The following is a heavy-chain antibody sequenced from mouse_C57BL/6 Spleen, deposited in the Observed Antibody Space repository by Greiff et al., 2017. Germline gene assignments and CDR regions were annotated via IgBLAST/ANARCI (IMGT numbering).Heavy chain of an antibody. D-gene: IGHD2-4*01. CDR3: AREGDYLYAMDY. V-gene: IGHV1-81*01. J-gene: IGHJ4*01. CDR2: IYPRSGNT. CDR1: GYTFTSYG. Sequence: LVESGAELARPGASVKLSCKASGYTFTSYGISWVKQRTGQGLEWIGEIYPRSGNTYYNEKFKGKATLTADKSSSTAYMELRSLTSEDSAVYFCAREGDYLYAMDYWGQGTSVTVSS.